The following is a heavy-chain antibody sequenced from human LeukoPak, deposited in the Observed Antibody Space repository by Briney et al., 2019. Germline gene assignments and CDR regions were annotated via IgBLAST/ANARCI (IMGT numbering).Heavy chain of an antibody. CDR1: GFTFTSYW. CDR2: INEDGSVK. J-gene: IGHJ4*02. D-gene: IGHD3-3*01. Sequence: GGSLRLSCAASGFTFTSYWMTWVRQAPGKGLEWLTNINEDGSVKHYVDSVKGRFTISRDNAKNSLYLQMNSLRAEDTAVYYCARDTTEGRITIFGVVISVSGFDYWGQGTLVTVSS. CDR3: ARDTTEGRITIFGVVISVSGFDY. V-gene: IGHV3-7*01.